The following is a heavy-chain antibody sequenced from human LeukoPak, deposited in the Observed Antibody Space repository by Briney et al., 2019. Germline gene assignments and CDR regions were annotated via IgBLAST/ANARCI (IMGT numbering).Heavy chain of an antibody. CDR3: ARVVSGYSSGWYAPTGYYYYYMDV. J-gene: IGHJ6*03. V-gene: IGHV1-69*06. CDR2: IIPIFGTA. CDR1: GGTFSSYA. D-gene: IGHD6-19*01. Sequence: SVKVSCKASGGTFSSYAISWVRQAPGQGLEWMGGIIPIFGTANYAQKFQGRVTITADKSTSTAYMELSSLRSEDTAVYYCARVVSGYSSGWYAPTGYYYYYMDVWGKGTTVTVSS.